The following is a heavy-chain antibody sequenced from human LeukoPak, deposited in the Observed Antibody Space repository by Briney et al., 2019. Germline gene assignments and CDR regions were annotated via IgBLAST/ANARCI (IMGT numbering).Heavy chain of an antibody. CDR3: ARDSLVGSTTPVFDY. D-gene: IGHD1-26*01. V-gene: IGHV3-21*04. Sequence: GGSLRLSCAASRFTFSTYSMNWVRQAPGRGLEWVSSIDSTSTYIYYADSVKGRFTISRDNAKNSLYLQMDSLRAEDTAVYYCARDSLVGSTTPVFDYWGQGTLVTVSS. CDR1: RFTFSTYS. CDR2: IDSTSTYI. J-gene: IGHJ4*02.